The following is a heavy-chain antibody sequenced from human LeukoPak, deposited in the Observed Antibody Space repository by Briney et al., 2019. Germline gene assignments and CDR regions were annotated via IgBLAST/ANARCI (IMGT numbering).Heavy chain of an antibody. D-gene: IGHD3-10*01. CDR2: ISGSGGST. CDR1: GFTFSRYA. Sequence: QPGGSLRLSCAASGFTFSRYAMSWVRQAPGKGLEWVSAISGSGGSTYYADSVKGRFTISRDNSKNTLYLQMNSLRAEDTAVYYCARDLVRGVISLAYYYYGMDVWGQGTTVTVSS. V-gene: IGHV3-23*01. J-gene: IGHJ6*02. CDR3: ARDLVRGVISLAYYYYGMDV.